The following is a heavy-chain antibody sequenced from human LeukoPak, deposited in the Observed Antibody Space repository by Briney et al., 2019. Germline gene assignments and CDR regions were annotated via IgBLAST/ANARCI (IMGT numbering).Heavy chain of an antibody. Sequence: QPGRSLRLSCAASGFTFSSYGMHWVRQAPGKGLEWVAVIWYDGSNKYYADSVKGRFTISRDNSKNTLYLRMNSLRAEDTAVYYCARGPGYYDILTGYSQYYFDYWGQGTLVTVSS. CDR3: ARGPGYYDILTGYSQYYFDY. V-gene: IGHV3-33*01. J-gene: IGHJ4*02. D-gene: IGHD3-9*01. CDR2: IWYDGSNK. CDR1: GFTFSSYG.